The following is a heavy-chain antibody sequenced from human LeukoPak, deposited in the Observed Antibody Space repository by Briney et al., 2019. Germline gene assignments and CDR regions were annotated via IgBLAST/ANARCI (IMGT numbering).Heavy chain of an antibody. D-gene: IGHD3-22*01. CDR3: ARDGNYYGSGGYPIPFDY. Sequence: GGSLRLSCAASGFTVSSNYMSWVHQAPGKRLEWVSVIYSADNIYYADSVKGRFTISRDNTKNTLYLQMNSLRAEDTAVYYCARDGNYYGSGGYPIPFDYWGPGTLVTVSS. V-gene: IGHV3-66*01. CDR1: GFTVSSNY. J-gene: IGHJ4*02. CDR2: IYSADNI.